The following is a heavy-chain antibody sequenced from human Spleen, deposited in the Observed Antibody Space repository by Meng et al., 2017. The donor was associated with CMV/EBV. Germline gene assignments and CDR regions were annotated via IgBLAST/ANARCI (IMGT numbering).Heavy chain of an antibody. CDR2: INPSGGST. CDR1: EYTFTSYY. V-gene: IGHV1-46*01. CDR3: ARVQTPYSSGWQVVKYFDY. J-gene: IGHJ4*02. D-gene: IGHD6-19*01. Sequence: ASVKVSCKASEYTFTSYYMNWVRQAPGQGLEWMGIINPSGGSTSYAQNFQGRVTMTRDTSTSTVYMELSSLRSEDTAVYYCARVQTPYSSGWQVVKYFDYWGQGTLVTVSS.